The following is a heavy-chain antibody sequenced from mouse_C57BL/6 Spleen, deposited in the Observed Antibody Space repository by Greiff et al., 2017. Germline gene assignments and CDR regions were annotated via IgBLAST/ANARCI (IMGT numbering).Heavy chain of an antibody. J-gene: IGHJ2*01. CDR1: GFTFSDYG. CDR2: ISSGSSTI. D-gene: IGHD4-1*01. V-gene: IGHV5-17*01. CDR3: TLTPFDY. Sequence: EVKLMESGGGLVKPGGSLKLSCAASGFTFSDYGMHWVRQAPEKGLEWVAYISSGSSTIYYADTVKGRFTISRDNAKNTLFLQMTSLRSEDTAMYYCTLTPFDYWVQGTTLTVSS.